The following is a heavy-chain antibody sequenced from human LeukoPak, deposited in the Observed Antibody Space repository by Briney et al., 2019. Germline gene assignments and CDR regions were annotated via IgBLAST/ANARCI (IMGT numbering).Heavy chain of an antibody. J-gene: IGHJ4*02. CDR2: IYHSGTI. Sequence: SETLSLTCTVSGYSISTGYYWGWIRQPPGKGLEWIGSIYHSGTIYYNPSLKSRVTISVDTSKNQFSLKLNSVTAADTAVYYCARDGGYGGYDDYWGQGNLVTVSP. D-gene: IGHD5-12*01. CDR1: GYSISTGYY. V-gene: IGHV4-38-2*02. CDR3: ARDGGYGGYDDY.